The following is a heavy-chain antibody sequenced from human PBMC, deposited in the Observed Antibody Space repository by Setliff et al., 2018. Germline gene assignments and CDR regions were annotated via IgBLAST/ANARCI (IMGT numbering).Heavy chain of an antibody. J-gene: IGHJ4*02. V-gene: IGHV3-23*01. CDR3: AKDFRDLGYSDY. CDR2: ISGSGGST. Sequence: PGGSLRLSCAASGFTFSSYAMSWVRQAPGKGLEWVSAISGSGGSTYYADSVKGRFTISRDNSKNPLYLQMNSLRAEDTAVYYCAKDFRDLGYSDYWGQGTLVTVSS. CDR1: GFTFSSYA.